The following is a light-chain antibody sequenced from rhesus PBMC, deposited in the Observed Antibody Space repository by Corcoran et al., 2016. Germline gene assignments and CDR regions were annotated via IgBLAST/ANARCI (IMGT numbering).Light chain of an antibody. CDR1: QGISDY. V-gene: IGKV1-36*02. CDR2: AAS. CDR3: LQGYSTPFT. J-gene: IGKJ3*01. Sequence: DIQMTQSPSSLSASVGDRVTITYRASQGISDYLSWYQQKPGKAPKRLIYAASSLESGVPSRFSGSGAGTDFTLTISSLQPEDFAAYYCLQGYSTPFTFGPGTKLDIK.